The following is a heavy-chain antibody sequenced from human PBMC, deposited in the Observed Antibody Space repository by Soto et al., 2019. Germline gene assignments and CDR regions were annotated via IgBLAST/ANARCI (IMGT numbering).Heavy chain of an antibody. J-gene: IGHJ5*01. CDR2: ISAYNGNT. V-gene: IGHV1-18*01. Sequence: GASVKVSCKASGYTFTSYGISWVRQAPGQGLEWMGWISAYNGNTNYAQKLQGRVTMTTDTSTSTAYMELRSLRSDDTAVYYCARGGEQVPDGPHFDPWGQGTLVTVSS. CDR1: GYTFTSYG. CDR3: ARGGEQVPDGPHFDP.